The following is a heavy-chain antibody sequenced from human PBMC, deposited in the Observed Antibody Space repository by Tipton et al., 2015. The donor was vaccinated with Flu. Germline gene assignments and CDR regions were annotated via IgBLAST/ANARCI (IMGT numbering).Heavy chain of an antibody. V-gene: IGHV4-59*08. CDR1: GGSVNYFY. J-gene: IGHJ6*02. CDR3: ARDSAAHYGMDV. CDR2: SFYSGST. Sequence: TLSLTCSVSGGSVNYFYWNWIRQPPGKALEWIGFSFYSGSTSYNPSLQSRVSISVDTSKNQFSLKLSSVTAADTAVYYCARDSAAHYGMDVWGQGTTVTVSS. D-gene: IGHD6-13*01.